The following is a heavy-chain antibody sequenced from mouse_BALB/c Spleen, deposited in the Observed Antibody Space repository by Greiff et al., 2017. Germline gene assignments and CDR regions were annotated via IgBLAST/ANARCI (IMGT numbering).Heavy chain of an antibody. CDR2: IWSGGST. V-gene: IGHV2-4-1*01. Sequence: VQVVESGPGLVQPSQSLSITCTVSGFSLTSYGVHWVRQSPGKGLEWLGVIWSGGSTDYNAAFISRLSISKDNSKSQVFFKMNSLQADDTAIYYCARYGNYEGWFAYGGQGTLVTVSA. CDR1: GFSLTSYG. CDR3: ARYGNYEGWFAY. J-gene: IGHJ3*01. D-gene: IGHD2-1*01.